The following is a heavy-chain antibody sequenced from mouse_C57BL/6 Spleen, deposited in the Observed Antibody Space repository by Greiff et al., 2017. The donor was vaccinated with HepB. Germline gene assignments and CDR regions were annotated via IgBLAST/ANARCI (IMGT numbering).Heavy chain of an antibody. J-gene: IGHJ4*01. CDR3: ARLLRSHYAMDY. Sequence: VQLKESGPGLVKPSQSLSLTCSVTGYSITSGYYWNWIRQFPGNKLEWMGYISYDGSNNYNPSLKNRISITRDTSKNQFFLKLNSVTTEDTATYYCARLLRSHYAMDYWGQGTSVTVSS. CDR2: ISYDGSN. CDR1: GYSITSGYY. V-gene: IGHV3-6*01. D-gene: IGHD1-1*01.